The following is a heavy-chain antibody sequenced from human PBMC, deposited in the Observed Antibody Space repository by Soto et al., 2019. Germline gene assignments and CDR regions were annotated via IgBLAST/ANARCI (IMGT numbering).Heavy chain of an antibody. Sequence: EVQLVGSGGALVQPGGPLRLSCVASGFKFSIYSMNWVRQAPGKGLEWSAYITSDTKTIKYVDSVKGRFTISRDNAKNSVYLQMNSLSDEDTAVYYCARSVEGHFDYWGQGTVVTVSS. CDR1: GFKFSIYS. CDR3: ARSVEGHFDY. CDR2: ITSDTKTI. J-gene: IGHJ4*02. V-gene: IGHV3-48*02. D-gene: IGHD6-19*01.